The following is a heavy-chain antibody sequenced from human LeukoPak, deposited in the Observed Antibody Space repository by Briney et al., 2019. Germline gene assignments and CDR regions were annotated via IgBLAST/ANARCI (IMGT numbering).Heavy chain of an antibody. V-gene: IGHV1-46*01. CDR1: GYSLTTYY. D-gene: IGHD2-15*01. CDR2: INPSSGST. Sequence: GASVKVSCKASGYSLTTYYIHWVRQAPGQGLEWIGIINPSSGSTSYAQKFQGRVTMTRDTSTSTVCMELSSLRSEDTAVYYCASRASCSGGSCYMFDYWGQGTLVTVSS. CDR3: ASRASCSGGSCYMFDY. J-gene: IGHJ4*02.